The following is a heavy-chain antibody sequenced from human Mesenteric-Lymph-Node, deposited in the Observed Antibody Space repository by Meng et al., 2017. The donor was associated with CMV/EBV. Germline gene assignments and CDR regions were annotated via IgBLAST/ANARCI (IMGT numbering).Heavy chain of an antibody. D-gene: IGHD2-2*01. V-gene: IGHV1-69*06. CDR2: IIPIFRTA. Sequence: YGMSWVRQAPGKGLEWMGGIIPIFRTASYTQKFQGRVTITADKSTGTAYMELTSLTSEDTAVYYCALAPPMRDVVVPAAMRAGWFDPWGQGTLVTVSS. J-gene: IGHJ5*02. CDR3: ALAPPMRDVVVPAAMRAGWFDP. CDR1: YG.